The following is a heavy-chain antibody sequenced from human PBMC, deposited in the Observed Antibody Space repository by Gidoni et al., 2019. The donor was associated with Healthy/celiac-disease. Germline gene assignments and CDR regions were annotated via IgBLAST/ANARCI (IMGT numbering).Heavy chain of an antibody. Sequence: EVQLLPSGGGLVRPGGSLRFSCPASGFPSSSSSMSWVRQAPGRGREWVSSISRSSSYIYYAGAVKGRFTSTRDKPKNSLYMQLNSLTAEASAVYYCARAGSGAAYFDYWGQGTLVTVSS. CDR1: GFPSSSSS. J-gene: IGHJ4*01. V-gene: IGHV3-21*01. CDR3: ARAGSGAAYFDY. D-gene: IGHD6-13*01. CDR2: ISRSSSYI.